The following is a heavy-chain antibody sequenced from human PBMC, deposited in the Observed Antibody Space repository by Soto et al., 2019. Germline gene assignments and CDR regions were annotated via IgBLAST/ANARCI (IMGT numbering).Heavy chain of an antibody. CDR1: GFTFDNFA. CDR3: AKAGHGDYGWS. D-gene: IGHD4-17*01. Sequence: QVYLEESGGGVVQPGRSLRLSCAASGFTFDNFAMHWVRQAPGNGLEWVAVIWYDGSNKYYADSVKGRFSISRDNSKNTLSLQMSSLRVDDTAVYYCAKAGHGDYGWSWGQGTPVTVSS. CDR2: IWYDGSNK. V-gene: IGHV3-33*06. J-gene: IGHJ4*02.